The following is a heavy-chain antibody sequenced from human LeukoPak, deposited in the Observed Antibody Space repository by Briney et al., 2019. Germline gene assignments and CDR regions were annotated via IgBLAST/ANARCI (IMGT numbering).Heavy chain of an antibody. V-gene: IGHV4-59*06. CDR1: GGSISSYY. CDR3: ARVDPAGYSSSFTLDY. J-gene: IGHJ4*02. CDR2: IYYSGST. D-gene: IGHD6-13*01. Sequence: PSETLSLTCTVSGGSISSYYWSWIRQHPGKGLEWIGYIYYSGSTYYNPSLKSRVTISVDTSKNQFSLKLSSVTAADTAVYYCARVDPAGYSSSFTLDYWGQGTLVTVSS.